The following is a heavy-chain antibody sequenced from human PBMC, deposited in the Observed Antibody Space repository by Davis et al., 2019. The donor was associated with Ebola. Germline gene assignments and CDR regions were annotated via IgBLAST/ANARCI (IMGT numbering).Heavy chain of an antibody. CDR2: LSNGGGTT. J-gene: IGHJ4*02. D-gene: IGHD6-13*01. CDR1: GFTFSGYA. Sequence: GGSLRLSCAASGFTFSGYAMHWVRQAPRKGLEWVSTLSNGGGTTFYADSVKGRFTISRDNSKNTLYLQMNSLRVEDSALYYCVKEGPIAGAGTKSVDYWGQGTLVTVSS. V-gene: IGHV3-23*01. CDR3: VKEGPIAGAGTKSVDY.